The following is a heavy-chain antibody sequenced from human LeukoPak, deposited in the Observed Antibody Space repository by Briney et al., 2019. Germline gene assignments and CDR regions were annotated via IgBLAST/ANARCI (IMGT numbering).Heavy chain of an antibody. J-gene: IGHJ4*02. V-gene: IGHV3-20*04. CDR3: ARDIGITGTTIFVY. CDR1: GFTFGDYG. D-gene: IGHD1-7*01. CDR2: ISWNADST. Sequence: GRPLRLSCVASGFTFGDYGMSWIRQAPGKGLEWVSGISWNADSTGHADSVKGRFAISRDNAKNSLYLQMDSLRAEDTALYYCARDIGITGTTIFVYWGQGTPVTVS.